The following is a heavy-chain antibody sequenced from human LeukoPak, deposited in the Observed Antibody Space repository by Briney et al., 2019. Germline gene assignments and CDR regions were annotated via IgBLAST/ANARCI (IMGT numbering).Heavy chain of an antibody. J-gene: IGHJ4*02. CDR1: GFTFSSYA. CDR2: ISGSGGST. Sequence: GGSLRLSCAASGFTFSSYAMSWVRQAPGKGLEWVSAISGSGGSTYYADSVKGRFTISRDNSKNTLYLQMNSLRAEDTAVYYCARSLADIVVVITPFDYWGQGTLITVSS. V-gene: IGHV3-23*01. D-gene: IGHD3-22*01. CDR3: ARSLADIVVVITPFDY.